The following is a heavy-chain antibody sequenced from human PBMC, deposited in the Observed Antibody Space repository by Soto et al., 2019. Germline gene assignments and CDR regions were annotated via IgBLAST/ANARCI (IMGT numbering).Heavy chain of an antibody. D-gene: IGHD3-22*01. Sequence: ASVKVSCKVSGYTLTELSMHWVRQAPGKGLEWMGGFDPEDGETIYAQKFQGRVTMTEDTSTDTAYMELSSLRSEDTAVYYCASITMIGLTFDCWGQGTLVTVSS. V-gene: IGHV1-24*01. J-gene: IGHJ4*02. CDR2: FDPEDGET. CDR3: ASITMIGLTFDC. CDR1: GYTLTELS.